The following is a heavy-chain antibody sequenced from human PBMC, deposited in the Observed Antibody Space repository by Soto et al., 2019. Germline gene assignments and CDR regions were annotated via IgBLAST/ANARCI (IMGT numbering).Heavy chain of an antibody. CDR1: GFTFSSYA. Sequence: EVQLLESGGGLVQPGGSLRLTCAASGFTFSSYAMSWVRQTQGKGLEWVSAISGSGGSTYYGDSVKGRFTTFRDNSKNTLYLQMNSLRADDTAVYYCAKGQLLDYVGSGSPWGQGTLVTVSS. J-gene: IGHJ5*02. D-gene: IGHD3-10*01. V-gene: IGHV3-23*01. CDR2: ISGSGGST. CDR3: AKGQLLDYVGSGSP.